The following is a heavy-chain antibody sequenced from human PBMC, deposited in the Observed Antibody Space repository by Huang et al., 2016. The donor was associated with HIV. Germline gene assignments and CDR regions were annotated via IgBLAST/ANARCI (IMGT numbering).Heavy chain of an antibody. D-gene: IGHD3-10*01. CDR3: ARRSAFYRLDY. Sequence: QVQLVESGGGLVKPGGSLRLSCAASGFTFSDYYMSWIRQTPGKGLEWISYISSSDKSIYDADSVKGRFTIARDDAKNSLYLQMNSLRADDTAVYYCARRSAFYRLDYWGQGTLVTVSS. V-gene: IGHV3-11*01. CDR1: GFTFSDYY. CDR2: ISSSDKSI. J-gene: IGHJ4*02.